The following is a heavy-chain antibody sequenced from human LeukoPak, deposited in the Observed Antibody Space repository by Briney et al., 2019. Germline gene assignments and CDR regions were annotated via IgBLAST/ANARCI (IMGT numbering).Heavy chain of an antibody. CDR2: IIPIFGTA. D-gene: IGHD3-10*01. CDR3: ASRLLWFGDYAAFDY. V-gene: IGHV1-69*13. CDR1: GGTFSSYA. J-gene: IGHJ4*02. Sequence: ASVKVSCKASGGTFSSYAISWVRQAPGQGLEWTGGIIPIFGTANYAQKFQGRVTITADESTSTAYMELSSLRSEDTAVYYCASRLLWFGDYAAFDYWGQGTLVTVSS.